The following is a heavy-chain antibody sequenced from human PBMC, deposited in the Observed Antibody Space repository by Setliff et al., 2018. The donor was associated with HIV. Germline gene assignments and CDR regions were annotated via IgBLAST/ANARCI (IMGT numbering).Heavy chain of an antibody. CDR3: MRGRSITIFGVAYFDY. Sequence: PSETLSLTCTVSGGSISSYYWGWIRQPPGKGLEWIGSVYHSGTTYYNPSLKSRVTISVDMSNNQFSLKVTSVTAADTAVYYCMRGRSITIFGVAYFDYWGQGSRVTVSS. CDR1: GGSISSYY. CDR2: VYHSGTT. D-gene: IGHD3-3*01. V-gene: IGHV4-38-2*02. J-gene: IGHJ4*02.